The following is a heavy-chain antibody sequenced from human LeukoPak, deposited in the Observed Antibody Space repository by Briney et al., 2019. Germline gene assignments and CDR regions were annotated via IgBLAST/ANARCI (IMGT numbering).Heavy chain of an antibody. V-gene: IGHV3-30-3*01. Sequence: GGSLRLSCAVSGFTFSSYAMHWVRQAPGKGLEWVALISYDGSTTYYADSVKGRFTISRDNSKNTLYLQMNSLRAEDTTVYYCARAPGRGSGYDCYFDYWGQGTLVTVSS. D-gene: IGHD5-12*01. CDR3: ARAPGRGSGYDCYFDY. CDR1: GFTFSSYA. CDR2: ISYDGSTT. J-gene: IGHJ4*02.